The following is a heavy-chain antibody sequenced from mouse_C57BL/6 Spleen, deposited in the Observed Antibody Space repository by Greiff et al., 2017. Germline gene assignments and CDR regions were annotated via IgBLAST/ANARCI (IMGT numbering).Heavy chain of an antibody. CDR2: IRNKANGYTT. CDR3: ARYYGSSRDYFDD. CDR1: GFTFTDYY. D-gene: IGHD1-1*01. V-gene: IGHV7-3*01. Sequence: DVQLQESGGGLVQPGGSLSLSCAASGFTFTDYYMSWVRQPPGKALEWLGFIRNKANGYTTEYSASVKGRFTISRDNSQSILYLQMNTLRAEDSATYYCARYYGSSRDYFDDWGQGTTLTVSS. J-gene: IGHJ2*01.